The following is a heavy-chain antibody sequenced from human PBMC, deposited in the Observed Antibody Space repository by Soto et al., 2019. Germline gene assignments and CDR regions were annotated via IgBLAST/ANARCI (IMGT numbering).Heavy chain of an antibody. CDR3: ARLKQDYAVA. J-gene: IGHJ5*02. CDR2: KNPNSGNT. V-gene: IGHV1-8*01. D-gene: IGHD3-16*01. Sequence: QVQLVQSGAEVKKPGASVKVSCKASGYTFTSYDINWVRLATGQGLEWMGWKNPNSGNTAYAQKFQGRINMTRNTSISTAYMKLSSLRSEDTAVYYCARLKQDYAVAWGQGTLVTVSS. CDR1: GYTFTSYD.